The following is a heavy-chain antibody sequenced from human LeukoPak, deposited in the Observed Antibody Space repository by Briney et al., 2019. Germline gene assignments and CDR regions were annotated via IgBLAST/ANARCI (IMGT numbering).Heavy chain of an antibody. CDR2: INPNSGGT. CDR1: GYTFASYY. CDR3: ASGGDYRFPYYFDY. J-gene: IGHJ4*02. Sequence: ASVKVSCKASGYTFASYYLHWVRQAPGQGLEWMGWINPNSGGTNYAQKFQGRVTMTRDTSISTAYMELSRLRSDDTAVYYCASGGDYRFPYYFDYWGQGTLVTVSS. D-gene: IGHD4-17*01. V-gene: IGHV1-2*02.